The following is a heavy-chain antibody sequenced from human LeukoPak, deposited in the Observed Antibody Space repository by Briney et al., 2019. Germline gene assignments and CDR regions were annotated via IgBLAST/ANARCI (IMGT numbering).Heavy chain of an antibody. J-gene: IGHJ6*02. D-gene: IGHD5-18*01. CDR3: ALWSYYYYGLDV. V-gene: IGHV3-72*01. CDR2: SGNKAKSHTT. CDR1: GFTFSDRD. Sequence: GGSLRLSCAASGFTFSDRDMDWVRQAPGKGPEWVGRSGNKAKSHTTEYAASVKGRFTISRDNSNNSVWLQMDSLKSEDTAVYYCALWSYYYYGLDVWGQGTTVTVSS.